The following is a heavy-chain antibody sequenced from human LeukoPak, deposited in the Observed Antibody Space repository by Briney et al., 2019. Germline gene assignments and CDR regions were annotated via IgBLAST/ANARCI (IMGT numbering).Heavy chain of an antibody. CDR2: IKQDGSEK. Sequence: GGSLRLSCATSGFTFSSYWMSWVRQAPGKGLEWVANIKQDGSEKYYVDSVKGRFTISRDNAKNSLYLQMNSQRDEDTAMYYCATTGYSYGYDIDYWGQGTLVTVSS. CDR1: GFTFSSYW. J-gene: IGHJ4*02. V-gene: IGHV3-7*01. D-gene: IGHD5-18*01. CDR3: ATTGYSYGYDIDY.